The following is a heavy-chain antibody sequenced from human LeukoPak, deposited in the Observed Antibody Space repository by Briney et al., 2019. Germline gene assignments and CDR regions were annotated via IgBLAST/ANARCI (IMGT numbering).Heavy chain of an antibody. CDR3: ARVKGGIAAAGNYFDY. V-gene: IGHV3-23*01. J-gene: IGHJ4*02. CDR2: ISGSGGST. D-gene: IGHD6-13*01. CDR1: GFTFSSYA. Sequence: GGSLRLSCAASGFTFSSYAMSWVRQAPGKGLEWVSAISGSGGSTYYADSVKGRFTISRDNSKNTLHLQMNSLRTEDTAVYYCARVKGGIAAAGNYFDYWGREPWSPSPQ.